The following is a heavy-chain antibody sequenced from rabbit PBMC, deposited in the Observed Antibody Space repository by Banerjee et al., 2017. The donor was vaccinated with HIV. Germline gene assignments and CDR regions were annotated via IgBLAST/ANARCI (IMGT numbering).Heavy chain of an antibody. CDR1: GFSLSSYD. J-gene: IGHJ6*01. CDR3: TRSDYYGMDL. V-gene: IGHV1S40*01. Sequence: QSLEESGGGLVKPGASLTLTCTASGFSLSSYDMCWVRQAPGKGLEWIACIGPGSSGSTYYASWAKGRFTISKTSSTTVTLQMTSLTAADTATYFCTRSDYYGMDLWGPGTLVTVS. CDR2: IGPGSSGST.